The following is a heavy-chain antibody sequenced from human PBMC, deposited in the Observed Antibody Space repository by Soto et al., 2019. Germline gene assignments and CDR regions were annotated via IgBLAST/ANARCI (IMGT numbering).Heavy chain of an antibody. J-gene: IGHJ6*03. Sequence: SETLSLTCTVSGGSISSYYWSWIRQPPGKGLEWIGYIYYSGSTNYNPSLKSRVTISVDTSKNQFSLKLSSVTAADTAVYYCARTVAARPGVYYYYMDVWGKGTTVTVSS. CDR2: IYYSGST. V-gene: IGHV4-59*08. D-gene: IGHD6-6*01. CDR3: ARTVAARPGVYYYYMDV. CDR1: GGSISSYY.